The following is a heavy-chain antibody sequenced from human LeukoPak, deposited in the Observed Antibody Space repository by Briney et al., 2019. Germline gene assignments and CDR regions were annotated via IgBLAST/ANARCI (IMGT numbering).Heavy chain of an antibody. CDR2: IYYSEST. J-gene: IGHJ4*02. CDR3: ACGAYYSPLDY. V-gene: IGHV4-39*07. CDR1: GGSISRSSYY. D-gene: IGHD1-26*01. Sequence: PETLSLTCTVSGGSISRSSYYCGWVRQPPGEGLGWFGSIYYSESTYYNPSLKSRVTISIDTSKNQFSLMLSSVTAADTAVCFCACGAYYSPLDYWGQGTLVTVSS.